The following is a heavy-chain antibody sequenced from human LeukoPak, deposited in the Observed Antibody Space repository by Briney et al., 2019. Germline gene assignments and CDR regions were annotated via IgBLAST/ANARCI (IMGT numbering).Heavy chain of an antibody. CDR3: ARGRYPRDFLVLPPDLVPTFDY. CDR2: INHTGNT. CDR1: GESFSGFY. J-gene: IGHJ4*01. V-gene: IGHV4-34*01. D-gene: IGHD1-7*01. Sequence: SETLSLTCAVYGESFSGFYWSWIRQPPGMGLEWIGEINHTGNTNCNPSLKSRVTMSVDTSKNQFAVTLKSVTAADTAVYYCARGRYPRDFLVLPPDLVPTFDYRSHGTLVTVSS.